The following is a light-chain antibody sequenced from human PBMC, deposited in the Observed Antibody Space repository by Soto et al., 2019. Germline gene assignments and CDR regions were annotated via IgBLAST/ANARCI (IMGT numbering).Light chain of an antibody. CDR1: QSVRSD. Sequence: EIVLTQSPATLSVSPGDRATLSCRASQSVRSDLAWLQQKPGQAPRLLIYDASTRATGIPARFSGSVSGTEFTLTISSLQSADFAIYYWQQYNNWPLTFGGGTKVEIK. V-gene: IGKV3-15*01. CDR2: DAS. CDR3: QQYNNWPLT. J-gene: IGKJ4*01.